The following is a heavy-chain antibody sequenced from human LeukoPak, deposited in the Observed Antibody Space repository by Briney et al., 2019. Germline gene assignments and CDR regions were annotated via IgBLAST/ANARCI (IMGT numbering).Heavy chain of an antibody. CDR3: TRGAGWLIDY. Sequence: SETLSLTCTVSDDSISDYYRGWIRQPPGKGLEWIGYFHNSGTSTFNPSLKSRVTISADTSKNQFSLKLNSLTTADTAVYYCTRGAGWLIDYWGQGILVTVSS. V-gene: IGHV4-59*01. J-gene: IGHJ4*02. D-gene: IGHD3-16*01. CDR1: DDSISDYY. CDR2: FHNSGTS.